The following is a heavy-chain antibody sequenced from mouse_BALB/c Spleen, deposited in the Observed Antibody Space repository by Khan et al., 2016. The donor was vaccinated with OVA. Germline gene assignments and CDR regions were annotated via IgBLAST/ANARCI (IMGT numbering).Heavy chain of an antibody. Sequence: QVQLQQSRAELARPGASVKMSCKASGYTFTSYTIHWVRQRPGQAPEWIGHINPSNDYTNYNQNFKDKSTLIVDKSSTTAYMQLSSLTSEDSAVYYGVREGAYHRSDGWFAYGGQGTLVTVSA. V-gene: IGHV1-4*01. D-gene: IGHD2-14*01. CDR1: GYTFTSYT. CDR3: VREGAYHRSDGWFAY. CDR2: INPSNDYT. J-gene: IGHJ3*01.